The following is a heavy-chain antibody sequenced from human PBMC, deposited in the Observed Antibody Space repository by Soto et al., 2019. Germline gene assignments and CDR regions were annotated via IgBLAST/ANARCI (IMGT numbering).Heavy chain of an antibody. CDR2: ISSSGTTI. J-gene: IGHJ2*01. CDR1: GFTFSNYE. D-gene: IGHD3-16*01. V-gene: IGHV3-48*03. CDR3: ARGEGAPYWYFGL. Sequence: EVQLVESGGGLVQPGGSLRLSCAASGFTFSNYEMNWVRQAPGKGLEWVSYISSSGTTIYYAYSVKGRFTISRDNAKNSLYLQMNILRGEDTAVYYCARGEGAPYWYFGLWCRGTLVTVSS.